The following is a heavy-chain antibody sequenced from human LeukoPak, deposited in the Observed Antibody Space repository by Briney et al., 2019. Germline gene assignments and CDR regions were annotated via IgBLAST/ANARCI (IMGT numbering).Heavy chain of an antibody. V-gene: IGHV1-2*02. D-gene: IGHD2-2*02. CDR2: NNPNSCGT. CDR1: RYTFTRYY. Sequence: ASVTVSCMHSRYTFTRYYLHWVRPAPPPGLDWLGWNNPNSCGTNHAQKFQGRSTMTRDNSHSPAYLEPNRLRSDDTAVYYCARVGYCSSTSCYTYYYYGMDPWGQGTTVTVSS. CDR3: ARVGYCSSTSCYTYYYYGMDP. J-gene: IGHJ6*02.